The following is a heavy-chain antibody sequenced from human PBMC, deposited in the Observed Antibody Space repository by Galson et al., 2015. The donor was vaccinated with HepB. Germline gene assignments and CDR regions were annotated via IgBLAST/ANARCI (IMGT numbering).Heavy chain of an antibody. CDR2: VSGSGDST. J-gene: IGHJ4*02. Sequence: SLRLSCAASGFNFNTYTMTWVRQVPGEGLEWVSAVSGSGDSTYYADFVKGRFTISRDNSKNTLYLQMNSLRAEDTAVYYCAKERWLAATQYYFDYWGQGTLVTVSS. D-gene: IGHD1-26*01. V-gene: IGHV3-23*01. CDR3: AKERWLAATQYYFDY. CDR1: GFNFNTYT.